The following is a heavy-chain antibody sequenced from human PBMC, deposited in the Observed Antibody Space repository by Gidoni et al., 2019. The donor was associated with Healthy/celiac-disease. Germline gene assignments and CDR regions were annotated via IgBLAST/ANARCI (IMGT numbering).Heavy chain of an antibody. D-gene: IGHD6-13*01. CDR1: GFTFGDYA. CDR3: TRGYSSSWYFDY. Sequence: EVQLVESGGGLVKPGRSLRLSCTASGFTFGDYAMSWFRQAPGKGLEWVGFIRSKAYGGTTEYAASVKGRFTISRDDSKSIAYLQMNSLKTEDTAVYYCTRGYSSSWYFDYWGQGTLVTVSS. CDR2: IRSKAYGGTT. J-gene: IGHJ4*02. V-gene: IGHV3-49*05.